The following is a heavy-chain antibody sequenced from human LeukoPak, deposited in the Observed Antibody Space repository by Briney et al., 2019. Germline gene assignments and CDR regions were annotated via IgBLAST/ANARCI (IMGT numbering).Heavy chain of an antibody. V-gene: IGHV3-30*02. D-gene: IGHD3-3*01. J-gene: IGHJ4*02. CDR2: IRYDGSNK. Sequence: GGSLRLSCAASGFTFSSYGMHWVRQAPGKGLEWVAFIRYDGSNKYYADSVKGRFTISRDNSKNTLYLQMNSLRAEDTAVYYCAKDWEYYDFWGGLGVFDYWGQGTLVTVSS. CDR1: GFTFSSYG. CDR3: AKDWEYYDFWGGLGVFDY.